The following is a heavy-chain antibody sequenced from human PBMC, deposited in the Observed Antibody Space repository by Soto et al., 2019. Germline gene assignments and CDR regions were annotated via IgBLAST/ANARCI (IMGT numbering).Heavy chain of an antibody. CDR1: GFSFNDYY. D-gene: IGHD1-1*01. Sequence: GGSLRLSCAASGFSFNDYYMSWIRQAPGKGLEWISYISGNSGDTNYADSVKGRFTISRDNAKNSLSLQMNSLRAEDTAVYYCATLLGSVTTFDNWGQGTLVTVSS. CDR2: ISGNSGDT. CDR3: ATLLGSVTTFDN. V-gene: IGHV3-11*03. J-gene: IGHJ4*02.